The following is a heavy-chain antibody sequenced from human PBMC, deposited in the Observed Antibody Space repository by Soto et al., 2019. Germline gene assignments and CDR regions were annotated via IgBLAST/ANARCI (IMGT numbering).Heavy chain of an antibody. Sequence: QVQLVQSGAEVKKPGASVKVSCKASGYTFTSYAMHWVRQAPGQRLEWMGWINAGNGNTKYSQKFQGRVTITRDTSASTAYMELSSLRSEDTAVYYCARDHYYDSSGDDYGMDVWGQGPTVTVSS. V-gene: IGHV1-3*01. J-gene: IGHJ6*02. CDR1: GYTFTSYA. CDR2: INAGNGNT. CDR3: ARDHYYDSSGDDYGMDV. D-gene: IGHD3-22*01.